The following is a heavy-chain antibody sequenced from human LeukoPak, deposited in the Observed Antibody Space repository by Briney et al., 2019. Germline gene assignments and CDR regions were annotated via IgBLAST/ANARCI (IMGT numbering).Heavy chain of an antibody. V-gene: IGHV1-3*01. Sequence: GASVKVSCKASGYTFTSYAMHWVRQAPGQRLEWMGWINAGNGNTKYSQKFQGRVTITRDTSASTAYMELSRLRSDDTAVYYCARYGGFEYSSSSGLEPHDYWGQGALVTVSS. D-gene: IGHD6-6*01. CDR3: ARYGGFEYSSSSGLEPHDY. CDR2: INAGNGNT. CDR1: GYTFTSYA. J-gene: IGHJ4*02.